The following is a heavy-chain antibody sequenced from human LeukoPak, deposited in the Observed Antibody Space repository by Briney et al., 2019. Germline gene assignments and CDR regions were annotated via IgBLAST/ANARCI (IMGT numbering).Heavy chain of an antibody. CDR1: GGSISSSYYY. D-gene: IGHD3-16*02. J-gene: IGHJ4*02. Sequence: PSETLSLTCTVSGGSISSSYYYWGWIRQPPGTGLEWIGSIYSSGSTYYNPSLKSRVTISVGTSKNQFSLKLTSVTAADTAVYYCARQGSYDYVWGSYRYTEEFDYWGQGTLVTVSS. CDR3: ARQGSYDYVWGSYRYTEEFDY. V-gene: IGHV4-39*01. CDR2: IYSSGST.